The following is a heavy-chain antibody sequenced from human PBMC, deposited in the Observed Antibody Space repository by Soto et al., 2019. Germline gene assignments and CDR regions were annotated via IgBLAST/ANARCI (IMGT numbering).Heavy chain of an antibody. D-gene: IGHD1-1*01. V-gene: IGHV4-31*03. CDR1: GGSISSGGTGSY. J-gene: IGHJ4*02. CDR2: IYYTGNT. CDR3: ASGHDAYKVRY. Sequence: QVQLQESGPGLVKPSQTLSLTCTVSGGSISSGGTGSYWTWIRQLPGKGLEWIGYIYYTGNTYYKPSLKSRPTISIVTSENQFTLQLNSVTAADTAVYFCASGHDAYKVRYWGQGTLVTVSS.